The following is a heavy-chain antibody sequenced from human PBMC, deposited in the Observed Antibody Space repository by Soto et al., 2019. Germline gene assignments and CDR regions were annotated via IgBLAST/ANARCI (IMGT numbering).Heavy chain of an antibody. CDR2: ISAYNGNT. CDR3: ARESPSPTVTTLYNWFDP. V-gene: IGHV1-18*01. J-gene: IGHJ5*02. Sequence: ASVKVSCKASGYTFTSYGISWVRQAPGQGLEWMGWISAYNGNTNYAQKLQGRVTMTTDTSTSTAYMELRSLRSDDTAVYYCARESPSPTVTTLYNWFDPWGQGTLVTVSS. CDR1: GYTFTSYG. D-gene: IGHD4-17*01.